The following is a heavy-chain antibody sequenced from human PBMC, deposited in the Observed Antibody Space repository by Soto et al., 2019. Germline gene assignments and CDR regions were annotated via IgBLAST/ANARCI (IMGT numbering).Heavy chain of an antibody. J-gene: IGHJ5*02. CDR1: GYTLTELS. V-gene: IGHV1-24*01. D-gene: IGHD2-15*01. Sequence: QVQLVQSGAEVKKPGASVKVSCKVSGYTLTELSMHWVRQAPGKGLEWMGGVDAEDVETIYAQTFQGRVTMTEDTPTDTAYMELSSLRSEDTAVYYCATGGHSESVWFDPWGQGTLVTVSS. CDR2: VDAEDVET. CDR3: ATGGHSESVWFDP.